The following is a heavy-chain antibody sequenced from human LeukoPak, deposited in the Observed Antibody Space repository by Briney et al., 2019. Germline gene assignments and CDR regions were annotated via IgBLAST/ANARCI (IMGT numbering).Heavy chain of an antibody. Sequence: GGSLRLSCAASGFTFSNNAMDWVRQAPGKGLEWVSGISGSGGTTYYADSVKGRFTISRDNSKNTLYLQMNSLRAEDTAVYYCAKSCYSTSSSYDGYDYWGQGSLVTVSS. CDR1: GFTFSNNA. V-gene: IGHV3-23*01. J-gene: IGHJ4*02. D-gene: IGHD2-2*01. CDR2: ISGSGGTT. CDR3: AKSCYSTSSSYDGYDY.